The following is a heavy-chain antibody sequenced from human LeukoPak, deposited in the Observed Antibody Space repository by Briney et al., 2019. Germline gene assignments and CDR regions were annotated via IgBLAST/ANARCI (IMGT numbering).Heavy chain of an antibody. D-gene: IGHD3-9*01. CDR3: ARDSLRYQPRGWFDP. V-gene: IGHV4-38-2*02. J-gene: IGHJ5*02. Sequence: SETLSLTCAVPGYSISSGYYWGWIRQPPGKGLEWIGSIYHSGSTYYNPSLKSRVTISVDTSKNQFSLKLSSVTAADTAVYYCARDSLRYQPRGWFDPWGQGTLVTVSS. CDR1: GYSISSGYY. CDR2: IYHSGST.